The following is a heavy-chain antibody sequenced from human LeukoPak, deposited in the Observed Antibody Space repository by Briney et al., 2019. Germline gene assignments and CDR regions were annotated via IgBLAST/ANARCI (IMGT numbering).Heavy chain of an antibody. CDR1: GGSISSGGYY. J-gene: IGHJ6*02. CDR3: ARHLRYGYQADGMDV. V-gene: IGHV4-61*08. CDR2: IYYSGST. Sequence: PSETLSLTCTVSGGSISSGGYYWSWIRQPPGKGLEWIGYIYYSGSTNYNPSLKSRVTISVDTSKNQFSLKLSSVTAADTAVYYCARHLRYGYQADGMDVWGQGTTVTVSS. D-gene: IGHD2-2*01.